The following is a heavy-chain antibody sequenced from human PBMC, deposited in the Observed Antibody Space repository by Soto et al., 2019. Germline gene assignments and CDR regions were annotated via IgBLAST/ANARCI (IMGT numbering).Heavy chain of an antibody. D-gene: IGHD1-20*01. CDR1: GFTVSSNY. CDR3: ARDVPRWITGTTRDY. Sequence: EVQLVESGGGLIRPGGSLRLSCAASGFTVSSNYMSWVRQAPGKGLEWVSVIYSGGSTYYADSVKGRFTISRDNSKNTLYLQMNSLRAEDTAVYYCARDVPRWITGTTRDYWGQGTLVTVSS. V-gene: IGHV3-53*01. J-gene: IGHJ4*02. CDR2: IYSGGST.